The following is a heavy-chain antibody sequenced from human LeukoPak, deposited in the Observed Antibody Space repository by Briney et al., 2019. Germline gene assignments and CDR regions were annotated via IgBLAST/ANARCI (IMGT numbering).Heavy chain of an antibody. Sequence: GGSLRLSCAASGFTFSTYAMNWVRHTPGKGLEWVSSIIGSGADTYYADSVKGRFTISRDNSKNSLYLQMNSLRAEDTAVYYCARDDSSGYYSNWGQGILVTVSS. CDR3: ARDDSSGYYSN. V-gene: IGHV3-23*01. J-gene: IGHJ4*02. CDR1: GFTFSTYA. D-gene: IGHD3-22*01. CDR2: IIGSGADT.